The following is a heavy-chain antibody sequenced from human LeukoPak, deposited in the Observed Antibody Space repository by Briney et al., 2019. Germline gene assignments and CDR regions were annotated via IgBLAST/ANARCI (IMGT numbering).Heavy chain of an antibody. CDR2: IYYSGST. Sequence: SETLSLTCTVSGGSISSSSYYWGWIRQPPGKGLEWIGSIYYSGSTYYNPSLKSRVTISVDTSKNQFSLKLSSVTAADTAVYYCARLGLLEWELPPYWGQGTLVTVSS. D-gene: IGHD1-26*01. CDR1: GGSISSSSYY. CDR3: ARLGLLEWELPPY. J-gene: IGHJ4*02. V-gene: IGHV4-39*01.